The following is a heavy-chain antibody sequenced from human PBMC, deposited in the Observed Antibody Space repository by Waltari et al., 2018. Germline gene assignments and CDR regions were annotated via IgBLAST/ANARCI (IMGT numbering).Heavy chain of an antibody. Sequence: QVTLKESGPVLVKPTETLTLTCTVSGFSLSNARMGVSWIRQPPGKALEWLAHIFSNDEKSYSTSLKSRLTISKDTSKSQVVLTMTNMDPVDTATYYCARIFWHGDYYYYYMDVWGKGTTVTVSS. CDR2: IFSNDEK. V-gene: IGHV2-26*01. CDR1: GFSLSNARMG. CDR3: ARIFWHGDYYYYYMDV. J-gene: IGHJ6*03.